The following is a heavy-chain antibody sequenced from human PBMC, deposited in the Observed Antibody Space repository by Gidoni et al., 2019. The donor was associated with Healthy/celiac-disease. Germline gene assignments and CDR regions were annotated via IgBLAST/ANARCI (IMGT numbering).Heavy chain of an antibody. V-gene: IGHV3-15*01. J-gene: IGHJ6*04. D-gene: IGHD3-10*01. CDR2: IKSKTDSGSR. CDR1: GFAFIQAR. CDR3: TTDARILWFGELSVDV. Sequence: DVQLVASGVGLVEPGVCLRLACAACGFAFIQARLSRVRQAPGKELEGVGRIKSKTDSGSRDYAAPVKGRFSISRDDSKNTMYLQMNRLKTEDTAVYDCTTDARILWFGELSVDVWGKGTTVTVSS.